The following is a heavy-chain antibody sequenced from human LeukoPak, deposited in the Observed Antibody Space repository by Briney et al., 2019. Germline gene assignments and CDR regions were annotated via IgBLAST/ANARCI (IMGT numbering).Heavy chain of an antibody. CDR2: IWYGGSNK. V-gene: IGHV3-30*02. CDR3: AKGGEYSSSVVDY. J-gene: IGHJ4*02. CDR1: GFTFSSYS. Sequence: GGSLRLSCAASGFTFSSYSMNWVRQAPGKGLEWVAVIWYGGSNKYYADSVKGRFTISRDNSKNTLYLQMNSLRAEDTAVYYCAKGGEYSSSVVDYWGQGTQVTVSS. D-gene: IGHD6-6*01.